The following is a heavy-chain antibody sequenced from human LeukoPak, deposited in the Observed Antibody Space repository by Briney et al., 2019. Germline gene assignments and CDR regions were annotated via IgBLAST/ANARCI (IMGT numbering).Heavy chain of an antibody. D-gene: IGHD3-22*01. CDR3: ARDIINNYYDSSGHDAFDI. CDR2: IYSGGST. Sequence: GGSLRLSCAASGFTVSSNYMSWVRQAPGKGLEWVSVIYSGGSTYYADSVKGRFTISRDNSKNTLYLQVNSLRAEDTAVYYCARDIINNYYDSSGHDAFDIWGQGTMVTVSS. CDR1: GFTVSSNY. V-gene: IGHV3-66*01. J-gene: IGHJ3*02.